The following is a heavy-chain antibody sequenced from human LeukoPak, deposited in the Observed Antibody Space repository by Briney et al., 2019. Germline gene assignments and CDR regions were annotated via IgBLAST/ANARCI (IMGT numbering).Heavy chain of an antibody. CDR2: IKQDGSEK. CDR1: GFTFSSYA. J-gene: IGHJ4*02. CDR3: ARSLWPEDY. V-gene: IGHV3-7*01. D-gene: IGHD5-18*01. Sequence: PGGSLRLSCAASGFTFSSYAMSWVRQAPGKGLEWVANIKQDGSEKNYVDSVKGRFTISRDNAKTSLYLQMNSLRAEDTAVYYCARSLWPEDYWGQGTLVTVSS.